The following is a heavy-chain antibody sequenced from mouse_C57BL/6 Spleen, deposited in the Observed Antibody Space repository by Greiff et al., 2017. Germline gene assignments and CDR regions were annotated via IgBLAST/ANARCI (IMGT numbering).Heavy chain of an antibody. CDR3: AEGGYYAMDY. CDR1: GYSFTGYY. J-gene: IGHJ4*01. Sequence: VQLQQSGPELVQPGASVKISCKASGYSFTGYYMHWVKQSSEKSLEWIGEINPSTGGTSYNQKFKGKATLTVDKSSSTAYMQLKSLTSEDSAVYYCAEGGYYAMDYWGQGTSVTVSS. V-gene: IGHV1-43*01. CDR2: INPSTGGT.